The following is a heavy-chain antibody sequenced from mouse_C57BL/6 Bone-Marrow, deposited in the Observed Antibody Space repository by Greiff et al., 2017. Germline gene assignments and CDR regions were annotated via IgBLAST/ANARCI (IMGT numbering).Heavy chain of an antibody. J-gene: IGHJ4*01. D-gene: IGHD1-2*01. CDR3: TKIFITTVYAMDY. Sequence: QVQLKQSGAELVRPGASVTLSCKASGYTFTDYEMHWVKQTPVHGLEWIGAIDPETGGTAYNQKFKGKAILTADKSSSTAYMELRSLTSENSAVYYCTKIFITTVYAMDYWGQGTSGTVSS. CDR2: IDPETGGT. V-gene: IGHV1-15*01. CDR1: GYTFTDYE.